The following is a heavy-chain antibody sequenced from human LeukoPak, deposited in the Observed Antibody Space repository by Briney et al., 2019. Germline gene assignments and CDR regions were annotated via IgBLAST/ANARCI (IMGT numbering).Heavy chain of an antibody. CDR3: ARDSAYGSGKKPPGYYMDV. V-gene: IGHV3-21*01. D-gene: IGHD3-10*01. J-gene: IGHJ6*03. CDR2: ISSSSSYI. Sequence: GGSLRLSCAASGFTFSSYSMNWVRQAPGKGLEWVLSISSSSSYIYYADSVKGRFTISRDNAKNSLYLQMNSLRAEDTAVYYCARDSAYGSGKKPPGYYMDVWAKGPRSPSP. CDR1: GFTFSSYS.